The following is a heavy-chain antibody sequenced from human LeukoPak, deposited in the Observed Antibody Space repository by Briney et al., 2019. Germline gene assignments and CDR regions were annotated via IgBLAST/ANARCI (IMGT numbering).Heavy chain of an antibody. CDR2: IWYDGSNK. J-gene: IGHJ4*02. CDR1: GFTFSSYG. D-gene: IGHD3-22*01. CDR3: ARDADYYDSSGYSYFDY. V-gene: IGHV3-33*01. Sequence: PGGSLRLSCAASGFTFSSYGMHWVRQAPGKGLEWVAVIWYDGSNKYYADSVKGRFTISRDNSKNTLYLQMNSLRAEDTAVYYCARDADYYDSSGYSYFDYWGQGTLVTVSS.